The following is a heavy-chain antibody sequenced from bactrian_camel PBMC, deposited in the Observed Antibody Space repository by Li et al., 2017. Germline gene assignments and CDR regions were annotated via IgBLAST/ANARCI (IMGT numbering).Heavy chain of an antibody. CDR3: ARDRPVYSGGDYFMLWTFAY. CDR1: GPIASRRC. J-gene: IGHJ4*01. CDR2: IDIFSRP. V-gene: IGHV3S53*01. D-gene: IGHD2*01. Sequence: VQLVESGGGSVQSGGSLRLSCAASGPIASRRCMAWFRQAPGNEREGVATIDIFSRPTYTDSVKGRFTIARDNAKNTLYLQLNSLKTEDTAINYCARDRPVYSGGDYFMLWTFAYWGQGTQVTVS.